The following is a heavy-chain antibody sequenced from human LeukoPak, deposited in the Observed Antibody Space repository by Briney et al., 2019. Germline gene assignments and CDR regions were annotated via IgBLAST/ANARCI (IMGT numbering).Heavy chain of an antibody. CDR3: TTPKIQVAGLETRFDP. CDR2: IRTKANNYAT. J-gene: IGHJ5*02. V-gene: IGHV3-73*01. D-gene: IGHD6-19*01. Sequence: GGSLRLSCAASGFTFSGSAMHWVRQASGKGLEWIGRIRTKANNYATSYAASVKGRFTISRDDSKNTAYLQLSSLQTDDTAVYYCTTPKIQVAGLETRFDPWGQGTLVTVSS. CDR1: GFTFSGSA.